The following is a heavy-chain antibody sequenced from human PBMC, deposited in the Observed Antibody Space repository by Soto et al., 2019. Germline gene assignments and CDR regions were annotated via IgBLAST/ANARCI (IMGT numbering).Heavy chain of an antibody. CDR3: ARESHDILTGPPWVWYFHL. Sequence: QVQLQQWGAGPLRPLETLSLTCGVSGGSFSGYYWAWIRQSPGKGLEWIGEINDRGSINYNPSLKSRVSISVDTSKNHYSLTLRSVTAADTAVYSCARESHDILTGPPWVWYFHLWGRGTLVTVSS. CDR1: GGSFSGYY. D-gene: IGHD3-9*01. V-gene: IGHV4-34*01. J-gene: IGHJ2*01. CDR2: INDRGSI.